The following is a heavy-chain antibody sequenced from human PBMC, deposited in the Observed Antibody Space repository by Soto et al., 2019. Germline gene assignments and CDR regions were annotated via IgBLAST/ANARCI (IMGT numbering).Heavy chain of an antibody. CDR2: IYHSGST. Sequence: QVQLQESGPGLVKPSGTLSLTCAVSGGSISSSNWWSWVRQPPGKGLEWIGEIYHSGSTNYNPSRKSRVTISVDKSKNQFSLKLSSVTAADTAVYYCARSAMIVVVISNDYYYGMDVWGQGTTVTVSS. CDR1: GGSISSSNW. V-gene: IGHV4-4*02. CDR3: ARSAMIVVVISNDYYYGMDV. D-gene: IGHD3-22*01. J-gene: IGHJ6*02.